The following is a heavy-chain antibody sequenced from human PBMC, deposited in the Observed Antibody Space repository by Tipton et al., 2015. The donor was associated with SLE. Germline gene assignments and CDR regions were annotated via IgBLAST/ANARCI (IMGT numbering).Heavy chain of an antibody. CDR1: GYYVTSDY. CDR3: ARDRSMVGAAAEAFDI. J-gene: IGHJ3*02. CDR2: IFHNGNT. V-gene: IGHV4-38-2*02. D-gene: IGHD1-26*01. Sequence: TLSLTCNVSGYYVTSDYWGWIRQSPAKGLEWLGNIFHNGNTFYNPSLKSRITISLDTPKNQFSLKLSSVTAADTAIYYCARDRSMVGAAAEAFDIWGPGTLVTVSS.